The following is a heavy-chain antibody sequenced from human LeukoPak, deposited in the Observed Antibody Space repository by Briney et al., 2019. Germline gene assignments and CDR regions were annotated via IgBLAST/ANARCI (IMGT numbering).Heavy chain of an antibody. J-gene: IGHJ4*02. CDR1: GFTFSSYA. D-gene: IGHD3-10*01. CDR3: AGGSRYYGSGIYFDY. Sequence: PGGSLRLSCAASGFTFSSYAMSWVRQAPGKGLEWVSAISGSGGSTYYADSVKGRFTISRDNAKNSLYLQMNSLRAEDTAVYYCAGGSRYYGSGIYFDYWGQGTLVTVSS. CDR2: ISGSGGST. V-gene: IGHV3-23*01.